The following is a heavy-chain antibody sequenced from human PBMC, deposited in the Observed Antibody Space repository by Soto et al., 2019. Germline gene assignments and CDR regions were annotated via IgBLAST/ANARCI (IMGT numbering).Heavy chain of an antibody. J-gene: IGHJ4*02. Sequence: GXLRLSCAASGFXFSRSAMNWVRQAPGKWLECVSSISSSISYIYYADSVKGRFTISRDNSKKTLYLQMSSLRADDTDVYYCVKSRGGNKFDFFDWGQGALGTVS. CDR1: GFXFSRSA. D-gene: IGHD5-12*01. CDR2: ISSSISYI. CDR3: VKSRGGNKFDFFD. V-gene: IGHV3-21*01.